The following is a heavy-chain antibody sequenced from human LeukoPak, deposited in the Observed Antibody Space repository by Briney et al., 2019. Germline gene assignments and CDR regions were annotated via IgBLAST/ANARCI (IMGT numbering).Heavy chain of an antibody. CDR2: ISTSGSTI. D-gene: IGHD5-18*01. Sequence: GGSLRLSCAASGFTFSDYYMSWIRQAPGKGLEWVSYISTSGSTIYYADSVKGRFTISRDNSRNTVYLQMNSLRAEDTAVYYCANDLGWIQLNLGRGQGTLVTVSS. CDR3: ANDLGWIQLNLG. J-gene: IGHJ4*02. V-gene: IGHV3-11*01. CDR1: GFTFSDYY.